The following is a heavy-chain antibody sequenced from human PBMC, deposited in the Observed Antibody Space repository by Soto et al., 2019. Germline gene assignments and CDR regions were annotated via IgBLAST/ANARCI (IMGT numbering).Heavy chain of an antibody. Sequence: VQVVESGGGLVQPGGSLRLSCAASGFTFSSYVMSWVRQAPGKGLEWVSAISGSGGSTYYADSVKGRFTISRDNSKNTLYLQMNSLRVEDTAVYYCAKDRVVVIAKSLDYWGQGTLVTVSS. CDR3: AKDRVVVIAKSLDY. J-gene: IGHJ4*02. CDR2: ISGSGGST. V-gene: IGHV3-23*04. D-gene: IGHD2-21*01. CDR1: GFTFSSYV.